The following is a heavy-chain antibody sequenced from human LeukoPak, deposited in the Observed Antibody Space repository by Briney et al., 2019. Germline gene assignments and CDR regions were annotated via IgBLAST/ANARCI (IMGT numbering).Heavy chain of an antibody. D-gene: IGHD5-18*01. CDR2: INHSGST. V-gene: IGHV4-34*01. CDR3: ARGLTPHVDTAIVTFDY. Sequence: SETLSLTCAVYGGSFSGYYWSWIRQPPGKGLEWIGEINHSGSTNYNPSLESRVTISVDTSKNQFSLKLSSVTAADTAVYYCARGLTPHVDTAIVTFDYWGQGTLVTVSS. J-gene: IGHJ4*02. CDR1: GGSFSGYY.